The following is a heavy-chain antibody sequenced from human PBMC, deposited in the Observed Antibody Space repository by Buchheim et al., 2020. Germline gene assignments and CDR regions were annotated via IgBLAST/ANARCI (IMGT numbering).Heavy chain of an antibody. J-gene: IGHJ6*02. CDR1: GYTFSNYH. Sequence: QVQLVQSGAEVKKPGASVKVSCKASGYTFSNYHINWVRQATGQGLEWMGWMNPNSGNTGYAQKFQGKVTITRNTSISTAYMELSSLRSEDTAVYYCARGKKDCSSTSCYAFILDPPYGMDVWGQGTT. V-gene: IGHV1-8*01. D-gene: IGHD2-2*01. CDR2: MNPNSGNT. CDR3: ARGKKDCSSTSCYAFILDPPYGMDV.